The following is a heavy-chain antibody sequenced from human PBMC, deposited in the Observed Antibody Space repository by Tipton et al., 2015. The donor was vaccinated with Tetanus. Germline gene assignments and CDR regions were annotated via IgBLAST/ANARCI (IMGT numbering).Heavy chain of an antibody. CDR1: GGPISSGGYY. Sequence: TLSLTCTVSGGPISSGGYYWSWIRQRPGKGLEWIGDIYSSGSTYSNPSLKGRVTISVDTSKNQFSLRLDSVTAADTAVYYCARDQARGARGWNYFDYWGLGTLVTVSS. J-gene: IGHJ4*02. V-gene: IGHV4-31*03. CDR3: ARDQARGARGWNYFDY. D-gene: IGHD1-26*01. CDR2: IYSSGST.